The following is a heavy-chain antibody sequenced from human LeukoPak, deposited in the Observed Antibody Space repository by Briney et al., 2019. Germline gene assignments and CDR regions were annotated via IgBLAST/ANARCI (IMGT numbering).Heavy chain of an antibody. Sequence: GGSLRLSCAASGFTFSSYSMNWVRQAPGKGLEWVSSISSSSSYIYYADSVKGRFTISRDNAKNSLYLQMNSLRAEDTAVYYCARDYLNYYGSGSYGYYYMDVWGKGTTVTVSS. D-gene: IGHD3-10*01. V-gene: IGHV3-21*01. J-gene: IGHJ6*03. CDR2: ISSSSSYI. CDR3: ARDYLNYYGSGSYGYYYMDV. CDR1: GFTFSSYS.